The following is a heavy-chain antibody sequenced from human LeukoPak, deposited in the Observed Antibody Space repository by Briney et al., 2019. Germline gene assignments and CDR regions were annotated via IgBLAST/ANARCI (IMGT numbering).Heavy chain of an antibody. CDR1: GFTFSSSA. D-gene: IGHD4-11*01. V-gene: IGHV3-21*04. Sequence: GGSLRLSCAASGFTFSSSAMNRVLQAPGKGLEWVSSINQVSSHIYYADSVRGRFTISRDNAKNSLYLQMSSLRAEDTAVYYCTRDPTQYLRYGYFDHWGQGTLVTVSS. CDR2: INQVSSHI. J-gene: IGHJ4*02. CDR3: TRDPTQYLRYGYFDH.